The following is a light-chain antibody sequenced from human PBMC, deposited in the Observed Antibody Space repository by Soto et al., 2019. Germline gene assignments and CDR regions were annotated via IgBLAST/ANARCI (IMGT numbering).Light chain of an antibody. CDR2: DAS. J-gene: IGKJ4*01. V-gene: IGKV3-11*01. Sequence: EIVLTQSPATLSLSPGERATLSCRASQSVSSYLAWYQQKPGQAPRLLIYDASARATDIPARFSGSGSGTDFTLTISSLEPEDFAVYYGQQRSSWRTFGGGTKVEIK. CDR1: QSVSSY. CDR3: QQRSSWRT.